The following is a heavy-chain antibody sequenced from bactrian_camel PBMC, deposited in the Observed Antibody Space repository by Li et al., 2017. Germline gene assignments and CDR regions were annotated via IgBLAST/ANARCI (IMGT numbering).Heavy chain of an antibody. CDR2: LYIGGGST. J-gene: IGHJ4*01. D-gene: IGHD6*01. Sequence: HVQLVESGGGSVQAGGSLRLSCVASGDMLRPNCMGWFRQAPGKERERVARLYIGGGSTDYADSVKGRFTISQDNAKNTLYLQMNSLKPEDTAMYYCAADCRITWYGGAWFRPVEYNLWGKGTQVTVS. CDR3: AADCRITWYGGAWFRPVEYNL. CDR1: GDMLRPNC. V-gene: IGHV3S54*01.